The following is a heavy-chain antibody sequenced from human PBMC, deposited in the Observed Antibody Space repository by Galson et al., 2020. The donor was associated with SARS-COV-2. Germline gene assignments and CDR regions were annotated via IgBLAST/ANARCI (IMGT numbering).Heavy chain of an antibody. Sequence: GGSLSLSCAASGFTVSSNFMSWVRQTPERGLEWVSLIYSGGDAYYADSVKGRFTISRDSSKNTLYLQMNSLRAEESAVYFCARERMAGTSYNYFDYWGQGTLVTVSS. J-gene: IGHJ4*02. D-gene: IGHD2-2*01. V-gene: IGHV3-53*01. CDR1: GFTVSSNF. CDR3: ARERMAGTSYNYFDY. CDR2: IYSGGDA.